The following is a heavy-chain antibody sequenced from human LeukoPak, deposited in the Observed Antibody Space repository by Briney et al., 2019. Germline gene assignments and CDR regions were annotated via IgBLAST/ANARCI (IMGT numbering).Heavy chain of an antibody. Sequence: GGSLRLSCAASGFTFSSYNMNWVRQAPGKGLEWVSSISSSSPYIHYADSVKGRFTISRDNAKNSLYLQMNSLRAEDTAVYYCARDLEYTTSSGDYWGQGTLVIVSS. CDR2: ISSSSPYI. V-gene: IGHV3-21*01. CDR3: ARDLEYTTSSGDY. CDR1: GFTFSSYN. J-gene: IGHJ4*02. D-gene: IGHD6-6*01.